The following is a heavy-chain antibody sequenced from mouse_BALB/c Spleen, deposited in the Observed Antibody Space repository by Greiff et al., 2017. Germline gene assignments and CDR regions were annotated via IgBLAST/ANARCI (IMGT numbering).Heavy chain of an antibody. CDR1: GYTLSSYW. J-gene: IGHJ3*01. CDR3: ARPLRLRGFAY. D-gene: IGHD1-2*01. CDR2: ILPGSGST. Sequence: VQLQQSGAELMKPGASVKISCKATGYTLSSYWIEWVKQRPGHGLEWIGEILPGSGSTNYNEKLKVKATFTADTTSNSAYMQLSILTSEDSAVYYCARPLRLRGFAYWGQGTLVTVSA. V-gene: IGHV1-9*01.